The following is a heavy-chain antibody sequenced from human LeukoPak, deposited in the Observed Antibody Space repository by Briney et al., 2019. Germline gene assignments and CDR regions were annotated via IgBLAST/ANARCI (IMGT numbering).Heavy chain of an antibody. CDR3: ARYYYDSSGYSFDY. J-gene: IGHJ4*02. Sequence: SGPALVKPTQTLTLTCTFSGFSLSTSGMCVSLIRQPPGKALEWLARIDWDDDKYYSTSLKTRLTISKNTSKNQVVLTMTNMDPVDTATYYCARYYYDSSGYSFDYWGQGTLVTVSS. CDR1: GFSLSTSGMC. CDR2: IDWDDDK. D-gene: IGHD3-22*01. V-gene: IGHV2-70*11.